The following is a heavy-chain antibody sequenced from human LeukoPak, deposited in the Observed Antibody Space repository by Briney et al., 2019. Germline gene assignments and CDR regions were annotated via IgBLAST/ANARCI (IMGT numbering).Heavy chain of an antibody. CDR3: AREGDFGGIPGYYYGLDV. CDR1: EFTFSSYN. V-gene: IGHV3-21*01. J-gene: IGHJ6*02. Sequence: GGSLRLSCAASEFTFSSYNMHWVRQAPGKGPEWVSSISRSSSYLYYAVSVKGRFTISRDNAKNSLYLQMNSLRAEDTAVYYCAREGDFGGIPGYYYGLDVWAKGPRSPSP. D-gene: IGHD4-23*01. CDR2: ISRSSSYL.